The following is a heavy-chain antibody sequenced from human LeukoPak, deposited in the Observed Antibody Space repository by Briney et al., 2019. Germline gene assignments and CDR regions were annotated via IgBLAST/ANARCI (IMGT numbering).Heavy chain of an antibody. D-gene: IGHD5-24*01. J-gene: IGHJ4*02. CDR3: AREMATIRFDY. CDR2: IYYSGST. Sequence: PSETPSLTCTVSGGSISSYYWSWIRQPPGKGLEWIGYIYYSGSTNYNPSLKSRVTISVDTSKNQFSLKLSSVTAADTAVYYCAREMATIRFDYWGQGTLVTVSS. V-gene: IGHV4-59*01. CDR1: GGSISSYY.